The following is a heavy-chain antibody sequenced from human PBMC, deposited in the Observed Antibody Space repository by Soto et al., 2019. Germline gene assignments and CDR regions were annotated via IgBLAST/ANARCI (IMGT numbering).Heavy chain of an antibody. D-gene: IGHD3-10*02. CDR2: IYWDEDK. V-gene: IGHV2-5*02. CDR1: GFSLSTSGVG. J-gene: IGHJ4*02. Sequence: QITLKESGPTLVKPTQTLTLTCTFSGFSLSTSGVGVGWIRQPPGKALEWLGFIYWDEDKRYSPSLKSRLTITKDTSKSQVVFTMTTMDPVDTATYYCAHVFTSLAPFDSWGQGTLVTVSA. CDR3: AHVFTSLAPFDS.